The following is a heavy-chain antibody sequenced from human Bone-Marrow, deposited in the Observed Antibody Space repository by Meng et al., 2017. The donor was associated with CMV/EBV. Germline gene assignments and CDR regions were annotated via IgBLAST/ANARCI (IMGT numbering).Heavy chain of an antibody. V-gene: IGHV1-46*01. J-gene: IGHJ6*02. CDR3: AGESDFWSGSVGYYYGMDV. CDR2: INPSGGST. D-gene: IGHD3-3*01. Sequence: ASVKVSCKASGYTFTSYYMHWVRQAPGQGLEWMGIINPSGGSTSYAQKFQGRVTMTRDTSTSTVYMELSSLRSEDTAVYYCAGESDFWSGSVGYYYGMDVWGQGTTVTVSS. CDR1: GYTFTSYY.